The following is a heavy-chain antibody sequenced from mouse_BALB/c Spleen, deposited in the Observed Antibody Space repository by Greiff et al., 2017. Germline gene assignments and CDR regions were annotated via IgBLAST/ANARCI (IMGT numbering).Heavy chain of an antibody. CDR3: ASYYGNSLYAMDY. Sequence: VQLHQSGAELVRPGSSVKISCKASGYAFSSYWMNWVKQRPGQGLEWIGQIYPGDGDTNYNGKFKGKATLTADKSSSTAYMQLSSLTSEDSAVYFCASYYGNSLYAMDYWGQGTSVTVSS. D-gene: IGHD2-1*01. V-gene: IGHV1-80*01. CDR2: IYPGDGDT. J-gene: IGHJ4*01. CDR1: GYAFSSYW.